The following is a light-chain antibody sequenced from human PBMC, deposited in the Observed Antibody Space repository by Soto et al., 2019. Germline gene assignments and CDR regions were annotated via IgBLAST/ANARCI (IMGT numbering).Light chain of an antibody. V-gene: IGKV1-5*01. CDR1: QTISSW. J-gene: IGKJ1*01. CDR3: QQYHSYSLT. Sequence: DIQMTQSPSTLSGSVGDRVTITCRASQTISSWLAWYQQKPGKAPKLLIYDASSLERGVPSRFSGSASGTEFTLTTSSLQPDDFATYYCQQYHSYSLTFGQGTKVDIK. CDR2: DAS.